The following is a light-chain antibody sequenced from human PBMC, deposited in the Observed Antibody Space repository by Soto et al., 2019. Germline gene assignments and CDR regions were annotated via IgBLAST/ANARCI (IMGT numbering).Light chain of an antibody. CDR2: DVS. J-gene: IGLJ1*01. V-gene: IGLV2-14*03. Sequence: QSALTQPASVSGSPGQSITISCTGSSSDVGAFDYVCWHQQHPGKAPKLLRFDVSSRPSGVSSRFSASKSGNTASLTISALKAEEEDDYSCSSYTASITHVFGTGTKVTVL. CDR3: SSYTASITHV. CDR1: SSDVGAFDY.